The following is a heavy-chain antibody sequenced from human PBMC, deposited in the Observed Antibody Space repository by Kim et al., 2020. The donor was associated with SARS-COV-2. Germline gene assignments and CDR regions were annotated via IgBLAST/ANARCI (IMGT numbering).Heavy chain of an antibody. CDR2: IYYSGST. CDR1: GGSISSYY. J-gene: IGHJ3*02. D-gene: IGHD2-21*01. Sequence: SETLSPTCTVSGGSISSYYWSWIRQPPGKGLEWIGYIYYSGSTNYNPSLKSRVTISVDTSKNQFSLKLSSVTAADTAVYYCARWVGVIGHAFDIWGQGTMVTVSS. CDR3: ARWVGVIGHAFDI. V-gene: IGHV4-59*01.